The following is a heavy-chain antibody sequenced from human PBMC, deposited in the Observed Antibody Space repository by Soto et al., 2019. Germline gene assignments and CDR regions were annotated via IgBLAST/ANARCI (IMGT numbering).Heavy chain of an antibody. CDR2: IYPGDSDT. CDR1: GYSFTSYW. CDR3: ARAGYCGGDCYSYYYCYGMDV. D-gene: IGHD2-21*02. J-gene: IGHJ6*02. V-gene: IGHV5-51*01. Sequence: GESLKISCKGSGYSFTSYWIGWVRQMPGKGLEWMGIIYPGDSDTRYSPSFQGQVTISADKSISTAYLQWSSLKASDTAMYYCARAGYCGGDCYSYYYCYGMDVRGQGTTVTVS.